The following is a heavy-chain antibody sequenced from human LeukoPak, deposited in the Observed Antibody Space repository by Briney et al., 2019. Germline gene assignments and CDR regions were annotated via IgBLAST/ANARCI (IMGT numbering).Heavy chain of an antibody. D-gene: IGHD5-24*01. V-gene: IGHV4-39*01. CDR3: ARHEGDGYNSPSD. CDR1: GGSISSSSYY. J-gene: IGHJ4*02. Sequence: SETLSLTCTVSGGSISSSSYYWGWIRQPPGKGLEWIGSIYYSGSTYYNPSLKSRVTISVDTSKNQFSLKLSSVTAADTAVYYCARHEGDGYNSPSDWRQGTLVTVSS. CDR2: IYYSGST.